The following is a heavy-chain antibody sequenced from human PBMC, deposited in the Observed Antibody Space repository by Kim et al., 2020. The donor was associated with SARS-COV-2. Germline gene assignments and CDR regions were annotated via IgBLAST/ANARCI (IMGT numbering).Heavy chain of an antibody. CDR2: LNQDGSAK. CDR1: GFSFSNYW. CDR3: ARLDGGSGGAFAF. D-gene: IGHD6-19*01. Sequence: GGSLRLSCAASGFSFSNYWMTWVRQAPGKGLEWVARLNQDGSAKYYMDSLKGRLTISRDNAKSSLYLQMNSLRVDDTAVYYCARLDGGSGGAFAFWGRGKIVTVSS. J-gene: IGHJ3*01. V-gene: IGHV3-7*03.